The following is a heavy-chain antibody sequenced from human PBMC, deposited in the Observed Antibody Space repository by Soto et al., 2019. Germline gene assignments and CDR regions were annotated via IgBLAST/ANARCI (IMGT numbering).Heavy chain of an antibody. CDR3: ARSPNLSLKLGYCGSTSCYTYYYGMDV. J-gene: IGHJ6*02. CDR1: GYTFTGYY. CDR2: INPNSGGT. V-gene: IGHV1-2*04. D-gene: IGHD2-2*02. Sequence: GASVKVSCKASGYTFTGYYMHWVRQAPGQGLEWMGWINPNSGGTNYAQKFQGWVTMTRDTSISTAYMELSRLRSDDTAVYYCARSPNLSLKLGYCGSTSCYTYYYGMDVWGQGTTVTVSS.